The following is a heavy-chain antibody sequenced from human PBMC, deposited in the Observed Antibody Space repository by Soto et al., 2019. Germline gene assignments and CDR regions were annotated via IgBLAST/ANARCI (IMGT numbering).Heavy chain of an antibody. CDR3: VKDPESSSYYYVSD. V-gene: IGHV3-48*01. CDR1: GFTFSSYS. CDR2: ISSSSSTI. D-gene: IGHD3-10*01. J-gene: IGHJ4*02. Sequence: GGSLRLSCAASGFTFSSYSMNWVRQAPGKGLEWVSYISSSSSTIYYADSVKGRFTISRDNAKNSLYLQMNSLRAEDTAVYYCVKDPESSSYYYVSDLDQGALVTVSS.